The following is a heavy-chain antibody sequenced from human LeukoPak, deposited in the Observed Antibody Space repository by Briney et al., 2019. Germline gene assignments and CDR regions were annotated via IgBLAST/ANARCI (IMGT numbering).Heavy chain of an antibody. J-gene: IGHJ4*02. Sequence: GGSLRLSCAASGFTFSSYAMNWVRQAPGKGLEWVSVIYSGGSTYYADSVKGRFSISRDNSKNTLYLQMNSLRAEDTAVYYCASRSGGDYWGQGTLVTVSS. V-gene: IGHV3-66*01. CDR3: ASRSGGDY. D-gene: IGHD6-19*01. CDR2: IYSGGST. CDR1: GFTFSSYA.